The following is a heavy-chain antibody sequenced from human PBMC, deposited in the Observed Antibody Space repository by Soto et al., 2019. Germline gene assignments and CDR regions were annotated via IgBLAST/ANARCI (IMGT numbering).Heavy chain of an antibody. CDR1: RGTLRSYA. V-gene: IGHV1-69*01. J-gene: IGHJ5*02. D-gene: IGHD3-10*01. CDR3: ARVSYFGSGTYNWFDP. CDR2: IIPLFGTA. Sequence: QVQLVQSGAEVKKPGSSVKVSCQASRGTLRSYAISWVRQAPGQGLEWMGGIIPLFGTANYAQKFQGRVTITAEESTSTVYMELSSLRSEDTAVYYCARVSYFGSGTYNWFDPWGQGNLVTVSS.